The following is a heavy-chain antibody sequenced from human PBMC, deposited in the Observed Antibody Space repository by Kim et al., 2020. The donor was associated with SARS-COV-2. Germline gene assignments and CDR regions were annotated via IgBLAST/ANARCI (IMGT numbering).Heavy chain of an antibody. Sequence: SETLSLTCAVYGGSFSGYYWSWIRQPPGKGLEWIGEINHRGSTNYNPSLKSRVTISVDTSKNQFSLKLSSVTAADTAVYYCARDSGPYYAFWSGYYTPMAFVYWGQVTLVTGSS. CDR3: ARDSGPYYAFWSGYYTPMAFVY. J-gene: IGHJ4*02. V-gene: IGHV4-34*01. D-gene: IGHD3-3*01. CDR1: GGSFSGYY. CDR2: INHRGST.